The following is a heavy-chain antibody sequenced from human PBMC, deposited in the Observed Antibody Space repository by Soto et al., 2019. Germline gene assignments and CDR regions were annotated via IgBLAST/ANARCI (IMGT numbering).Heavy chain of an antibody. J-gene: IGHJ4*02. D-gene: IGHD3-10*01. V-gene: IGHV3-23*01. CDR2: LYSSGGNT. CDR3: AREAPTGAGRALDH. CDR1: GFTLSNYV. Sequence: GGSLRLSCAASGFTLSNYVMGWVRLAPGKGLEWVSGLYSSGGNTYYADSVKGRVTISRDNSKNTLYLQMNSLRAEDTAVYYCAREAPTGAGRALDHWGQGTLFTVSS.